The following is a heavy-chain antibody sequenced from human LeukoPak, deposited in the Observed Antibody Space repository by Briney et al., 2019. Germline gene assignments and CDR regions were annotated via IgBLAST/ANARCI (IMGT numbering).Heavy chain of an antibody. J-gene: IGHJ4*02. CDR2: IKPDGSDK. CDR1: GFTFSSLW. D-gene: IGHD1-7*01. CDR3: ARISRRELPCF. V-gene: IGHV3-7*03. Sequence: GGSLRLSCAASGFTFSSLWMGWLRQAPGKGQEWVANIKPDGSDKYYVESVKGRFTISRDNAKNSLYLQMNSLRVEDTAIYYCARISRRELPCFWGQGTLVTVSS.